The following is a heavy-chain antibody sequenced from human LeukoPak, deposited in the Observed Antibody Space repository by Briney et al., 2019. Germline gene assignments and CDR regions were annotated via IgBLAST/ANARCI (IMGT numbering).Heavy chain of an antibody. CDR3: ARDWNYVAY. J-gene: IGHJ4*02. Sequence: GGSLRLSCAASGFTFSSYAMSWVRQAPGKGLEWVSPISSSGGSSFYADSVKGRFTISRDNSKNTLYLQMNSLRAEDTAAYYCARDWNYVAYWGQGTLVTVSS. V-gene: IGHV3-23*01. CDR1: GFTFSSYA. D-gene: IGHD3/OR15-3a*01. CDR2: ISSSGGSS.